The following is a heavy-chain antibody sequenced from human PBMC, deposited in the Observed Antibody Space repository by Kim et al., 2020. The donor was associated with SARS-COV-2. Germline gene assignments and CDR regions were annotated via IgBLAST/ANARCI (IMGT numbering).Heavy chain of an antibody. Sequence: GGSLRLSCTTSGFTFFGHAMSWVRQAPGKGLEWVSCISGSGATTYYVDSVKGRFSISRDNSKNSLYLQMNGLRADDTATYYCAKGGTGWY. CDR2: ISGSGATT. J-gene: IGHJ2*01. CDR1: GFTFFGHA. CDR3: AKGGTGWY. V-gene: IGHV3-23*01. D-gene: IGHD1-26*01.